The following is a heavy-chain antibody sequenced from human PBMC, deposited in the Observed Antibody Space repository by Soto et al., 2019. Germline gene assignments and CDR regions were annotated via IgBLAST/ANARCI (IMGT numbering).Heavy chain of an antibody. V-gene: IGHV4-59*01. J-gene: IGHJ3*02. D-gene: IGHD1-26*01. CDR2: IYYSGST. Sequence: PSETLSLTCPVSGGSISSYYWSWIRQPPGKGLEWIGYIYYSGSTNYNPSLKSRVTISVDTSKNQFSLKLSSVTAADTAVYYCARGKVGATRNDAFDIWGQGTMVTVSS. CDR1: GGSISSYY. CDR3: ARGKVGATRNDAFDI.